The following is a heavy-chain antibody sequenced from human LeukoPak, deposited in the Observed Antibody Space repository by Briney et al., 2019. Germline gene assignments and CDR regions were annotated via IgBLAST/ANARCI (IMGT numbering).Heavy chain of an antibody. D-gene: IGHD3-10*01. J-gene: IGHJ6*03. CDR3: ARALVAGFAAYMDV. CDR2: IYYSGST. CDR1: GGSISSSSYY. V-gene: IGHV4-39*07. Sequence: PSETLSLTCTVSGGSISSSSYYWGWIRQPPGKGLEWIGSIYYSGSTYYNPSLKSRVTISVDTSKNQFSLKLSSVTAADTAVYYCARALVAGFAAYMDVWGKGTTVTVSS.